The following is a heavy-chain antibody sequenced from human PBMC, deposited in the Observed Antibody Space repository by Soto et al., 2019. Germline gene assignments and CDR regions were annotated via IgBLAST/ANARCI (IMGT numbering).Heavy chain of an antibody. Sequence: ASVKVSCKASGYTFTNFGISWVRQAPGQGLEWMGWISAYNGNTNYAQNFQGRVTMTTDTSTSTAYMELRSLRSDDTAVYYCTRGDNWNHGLDPWGQGTLVTVSS. CDR2: ISAYNGNT. V-gene: IGHV1-18*01. CDR1: GYTFTNFG. CDR3: TRGDNWNHGLDP. J-gene: IGHJ5*02. D-gene: IGHD1-1*01.